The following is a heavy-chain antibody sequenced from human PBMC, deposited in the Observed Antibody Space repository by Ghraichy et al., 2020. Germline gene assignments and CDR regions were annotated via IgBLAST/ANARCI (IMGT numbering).Heavy chain of an antibody. J-gene: IGHJ4*02. CDR2: NSGSGGST. D-gene: IGHD2-15*01. V-gene: IGHV3-23*01. CDR3: AKDRLRQDI. CDR1: GFTFSSYA. Sequence: LSLTCAASGFTFSSYAMSWVRQAPGKGLEWVSANSGSGGSTYYADSVKGRFTISRDNSKNTLYLQMNSLRAEDTAVYYCAKDRLRQDIRGQGTLVTVSS.